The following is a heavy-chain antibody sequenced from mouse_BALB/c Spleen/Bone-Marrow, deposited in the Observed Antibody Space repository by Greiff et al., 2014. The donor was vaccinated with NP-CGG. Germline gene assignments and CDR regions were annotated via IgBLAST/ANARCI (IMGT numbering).Heavy chain of an antibody. Sequence: SGAELVKPGASVKLSCTGSGFNIKDAYIHWVKQRPEQGLEWIGRIAPANGNTEYDPKFQGKATITADRSSNIAYLQLSSLTSEDTAVYYCVRSPGDVNYWGQGTLVTVSA. CDR3: VRSPGDVNY. V-gene: IGHV14-3*02. CDR1: GFNIKDAY. J-gene: IGHJ3*01. CDR2: IAPANGNT.